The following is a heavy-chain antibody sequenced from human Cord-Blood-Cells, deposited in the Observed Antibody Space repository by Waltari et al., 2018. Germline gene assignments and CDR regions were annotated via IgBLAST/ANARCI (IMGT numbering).Heavy chain of an antibody. CDR1: GGSFSGYY. CDR3: ARGASSGYYYYYYYGMDV. V-gene: IGHV4-34*01. J-gene: IGHJ6*02. D-gene: IGHD3-22*01. CDR2: INQSGSP. Sequence: QVQLQQWGAGLLKPSETLSLTCAVYGGSFSGYYWSWIRQPPGKGLGWIGEINQSGSPNYNPSRKSRVTISVDTAKHQFSLKLGSVTAADTAVYYCARGASSGYYYYYYYGMDVWGQGTTVTVSS.